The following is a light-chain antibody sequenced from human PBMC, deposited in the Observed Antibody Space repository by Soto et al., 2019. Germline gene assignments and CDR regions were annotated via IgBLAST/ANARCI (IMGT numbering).Light chain of an antibody. J-gene: IGKJ2*01. CDR1: QSISGC. Sequence: DIQMTQSPSTLSASVGDRVTITCRASQSISGCLAWYQQKPGKAPKLLIYDASNLESGVPSRFSGSGSGTDFTLTISSLQPDDFATYYCQQYNSYSPRTFGQGTKLEIK. CDR3: QQYNSYSPRT. CDR2: DAS. V-gene: IGKV1-5*01.